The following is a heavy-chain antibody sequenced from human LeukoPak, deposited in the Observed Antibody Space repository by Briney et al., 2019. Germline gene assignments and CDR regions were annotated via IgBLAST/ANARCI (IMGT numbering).Heavy chain of an antibody. V-gene: IGHV3-30*19. D-gene: IGHD2-15*01. CDR2: ISYDGSNK. CDR3: ARVALSTGCADY. Sequence: GGSLRLSCAVSGFTFSNYWMSWVRQAPGKGLEWVAVISYDGSNKYYADSVKGRFTISRDNSKNTLYPQMNSLRAEDTAVYYCARVALSTGCADYWGQGTLVTVSS. J-gene: IGHJ4*02. CDR1: GFTFSNYW.